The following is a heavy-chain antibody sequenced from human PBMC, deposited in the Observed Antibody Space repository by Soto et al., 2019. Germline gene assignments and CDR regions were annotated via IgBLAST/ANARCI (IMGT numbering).Heavy chain of an antibody. J-gene: IGHJ6*02. V-gene: IGHV4-39*01. CDR1: GGSISSSSYY. D-gene: IGHD3-22*01. CDR2: IYYSGST. CDR3: ARPDQAGDSSGYYYVNPRNYYYYYGMDV. Sequence: LSLTFTVSGGSISSSSYYWGWIRQPPGKGLEWIGSIYYSGSTYYNPSLKSRVAISVDTSKNQFSLKLSSVTAADTAVYYCARPDQAGDSSGYYYVNPRNYYYYYGMDVWGQGTTVTVS.